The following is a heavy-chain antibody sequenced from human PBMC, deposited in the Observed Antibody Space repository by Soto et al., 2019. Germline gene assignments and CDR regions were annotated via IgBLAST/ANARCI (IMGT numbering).Heavy chain of an antibody. V-gene: IGHV4-31*03. CDR1: GGSISSGGHY. CDR3: AGAVAGPRRYFDL. Sequence: QVRLQESGPGLVKPSQTLSFTCTVSGGSISSGGHYWGWIRQHPGKGLEWIAYMYYSGSTFYNPPLKSRVSISVDTSKNQFSLQLSSVTAADTAVYYCAGAVAGPRRYFDLWGRGTLVTVSS. D-gene: IGHD6-13*01. J-gene: IGHJ2*01. CDR2: MYYSGST.